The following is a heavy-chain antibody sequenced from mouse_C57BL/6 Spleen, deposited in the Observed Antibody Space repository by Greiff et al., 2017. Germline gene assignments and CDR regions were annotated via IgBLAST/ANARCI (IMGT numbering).Heavy chain of an antibody. D-gene: IGHD1-1*01. CDR2: IHPNSGST. Sequence: QVQLQQPGAELVKPGASVKLSCKASGYTFTSYWMHWVKQRPGQGLEWIGMIHPNSGSTNYNEKFKSKATLTVDKSSSTAYMQLSSLTSEDSAVXYCARCPHYYGSSYWYFDVWGTGTTVTVSS. CDR1: GYTFTSYW. J-gene: IGHJ1*03. CDR3: ARCPHYYGSSYWYFDV. V-gene: IGHV1-64*01.